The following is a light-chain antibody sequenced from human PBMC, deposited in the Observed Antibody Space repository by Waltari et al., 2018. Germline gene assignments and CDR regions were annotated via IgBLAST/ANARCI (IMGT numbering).Light chain of an antibody. Sequence: FMLTQPHSVSESPGKTVTISCTGSSAYIATNYVQWYQQRPGRAPTTMIYNDDQRPSGVPDRFSGSIDSSSNTASLTISGLKTEDEADYYCQSYDSNTVIFGGGTKLTVL. CDR1: SAYIATNY. V-gene: IGLV6-57*02. CDR2: NDD. J-gene: IGLJ2*01. CDR3: QSYDSNTVI.